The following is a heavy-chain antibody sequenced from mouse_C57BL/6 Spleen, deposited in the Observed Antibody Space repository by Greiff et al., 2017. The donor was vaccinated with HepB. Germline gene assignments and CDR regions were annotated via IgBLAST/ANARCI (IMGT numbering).Heavy chain of an antibody. J-gene: IGHJ4*01. CDR2: IDPSDSET. CDR3: ARFPYYYGSPYAMDY. V-gene: IGHV1-52*01. CDR1: GYTFTSYW. D-gene: IGHD1-1*01. Sequence: QVHVKQPGAELVRPGSSVKLSCKASGYTFTSYWMHWVKQRPIQGLEWIGNIDPSDSETHYNQKFKDKATLTVDKSSSTAYMQLSSLTSEDSAVYYCARFPYYYGSPYAMDYWGQGTSVTVSS.